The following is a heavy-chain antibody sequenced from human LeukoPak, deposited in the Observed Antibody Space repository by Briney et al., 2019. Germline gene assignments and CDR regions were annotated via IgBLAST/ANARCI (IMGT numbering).Heavy chain of an antibody. CDR1: GGTFSSYT. D-gene: IGHD3-9*01. CDR2: IIALFRTA. V-gene: IGHV1-69*05. CDR3: ATNYEILSGYPKNYYFHI. J-gene: IGHJ3*02. Sequence: ASVKVSCKASGGTFSSYTISWVRHAPGQGPEWMGGIIALFRTANYAQKFQGRVTITTDKSTNTAFMELSSLRSDDTAMYYCATNYEILSGYPKNYYFHIWGEGTMVTVSS.